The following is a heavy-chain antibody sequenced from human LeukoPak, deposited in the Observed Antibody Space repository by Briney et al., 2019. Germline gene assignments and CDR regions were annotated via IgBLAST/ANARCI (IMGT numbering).Heavy chain of an antibody. V-gene: IGHV3-21*01. CDR2: ISSSSSYI. Sequence: GGSLRLSCAASGFTFSSYAMSWVRQAPGKGLEWVSSISSSSSYIYYADSVKGRFTISRDNAKNSLYLQMNSLRAEDTAVYYCAAQPFYCSGGSCYPGPGDYWGQGTLVTVSS. J-gene: IGHJ4*02. CDR1: GFTFSSYA. CDR3: AAQPFYCSGGSCYPGPGDY. D-gene: IGHD2-15*01.